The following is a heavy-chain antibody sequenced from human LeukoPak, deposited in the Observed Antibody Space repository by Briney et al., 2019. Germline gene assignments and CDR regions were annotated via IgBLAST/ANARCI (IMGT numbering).Heavy chain of an antibody. J-gene: IGHJ4*02. Sequence: GSLRLSCSASGFTFSSYSMNWVRQAPGKGLGWVSYISSSSSTVYYADSVKGRFTISRDNAKNSLYLQMNSLRAEDTAVYYCARAIGSSWYWESLDYWGQGTLVTVSS. CDR1: GFTFSSYS. CDR2: ISSSSSTV. V-gene: IGHV3-48*01. CDR3: ARAIGSSWYWESLDY. D-gene: IGHD6-13*01.